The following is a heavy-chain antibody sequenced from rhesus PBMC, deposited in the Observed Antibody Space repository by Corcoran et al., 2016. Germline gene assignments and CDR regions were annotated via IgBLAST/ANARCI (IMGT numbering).Heavy chain of an antibody. CDR2: IGGSSGST. J-gene: IGHJ4*01. CDR1: GYSISSGYG. V-gene: IGHV4-127*01. CDR3: AGTNYPFDY. D-gene: IGHD4-17*01. Sequence: QVQLQESGPGLVKPSETLSLTCAVSGYSISSGYGWSWIRQHPGKGLEWIGYIGGSSGSTNYNPSLKSRVNISKDTSKNQFSMKLSSVTAADTAVDDWAGTNYPFDYWGQGVLVTVSS.